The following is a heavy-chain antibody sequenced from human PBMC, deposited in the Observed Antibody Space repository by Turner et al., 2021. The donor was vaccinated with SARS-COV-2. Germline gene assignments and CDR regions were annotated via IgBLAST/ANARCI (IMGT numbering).Heavy chain of an antibody. CDR3: AKVGDVVMVYAMTTPPDY. CDR2: ISYDGSNK. D-gene: IGHD2-8*01. V-gene: IGHV3-30*18. J-gene: IGHJ4*02. CDR1: GLPFSSYG. Sequence: QVQLVESGGGVVQPGRSPRPACAASGLPFSSYGMHWVRQAPGKGLEWVAVISYDGSNKYYADSVKGRFTITRDNSKNTLYLQMNSLRAEDTAVYYCAKVGDVVMVYAMTTPPDYWGQGTLVTVSS.